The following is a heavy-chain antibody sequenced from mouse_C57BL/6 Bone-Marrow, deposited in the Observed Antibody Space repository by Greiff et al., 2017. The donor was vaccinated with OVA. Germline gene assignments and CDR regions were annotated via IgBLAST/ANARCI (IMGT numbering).Heavy chain of an antibody. CDR2: IDPTSGGT. J-gene: IGHJ2*01. Sequence: QVQLQQPGAELVKPGASVKLSCKASGYTFTSYWMHWVKQRPGRGLEWIGRIDPTSGGTKYNEKFKSKATLTVDKPSSTAYMQLSSLTPEDSEVDYCERWRWLALGGFDYWGQGTTLTVSS. CDR3: ERWRWLALGGFDY. V-gene: IGHV1-72*01. D-gene: IGHD2-3*01. CDR1: GYTFTSYW.